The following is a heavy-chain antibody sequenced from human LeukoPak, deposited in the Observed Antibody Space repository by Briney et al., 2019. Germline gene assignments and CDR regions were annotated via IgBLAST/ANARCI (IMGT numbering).Heavy chain of an antibody. D-gene: IGHD6-19*01. V-gene: IGHV1-2*06. J-gene: IGHJ4*02. CDR3: ARERIAVAGVIDY. Sequence: ASVKVSCKASGHTFTGYYMHWVRQAPGQGLEWMGRINPNSGGTNYAQKFQGRVTMTRDTSISTAYMELSRLRSDDTAVYYCARERIAVAGVIDYWGQGTLVTVSS. CDR1: GHTFTGYY. CDR2: INPNSGGT.